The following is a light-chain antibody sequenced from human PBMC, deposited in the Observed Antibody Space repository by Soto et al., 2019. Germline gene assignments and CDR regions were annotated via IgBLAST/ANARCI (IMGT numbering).Light chain of an antibody. J-gene: IGLJ3*02. V-gene: IGLV4-60*03. CDR2: LEGSGNY. CDR1: SGHSSYI. Sequence: QLVLTQSSSASASLGSSVKLTCTLSSGHSSYIIAWHQQQPGKAPRYLMKLEGSGNYNKGSGVPDRFSGSSSGADRYLSISNLLSEDEADYYCETWDSNTRVFGGGTKLTVL. CDR3: ETWDSNTRV.